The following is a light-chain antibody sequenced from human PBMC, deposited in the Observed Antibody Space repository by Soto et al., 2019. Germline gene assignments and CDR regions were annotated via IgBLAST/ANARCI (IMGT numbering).Light chain of an antibody. J-gene: IGLJ1*01. CDR2: DVS. CDR1: SSDVGGYNY. Sequence: QSVLTQPASVSGSPGQSITISCTGTSSDVGGYNYVSWYQQHPGKAPKFMIYDVSNRPSGVSNRFSGSKSGNTASLTISGLQAEDEADYYCCSYTTINTRQIAFGTGTQLTVL. V-gene: IGLV2-14*01. CDR3: CSYTTINTRQIA.